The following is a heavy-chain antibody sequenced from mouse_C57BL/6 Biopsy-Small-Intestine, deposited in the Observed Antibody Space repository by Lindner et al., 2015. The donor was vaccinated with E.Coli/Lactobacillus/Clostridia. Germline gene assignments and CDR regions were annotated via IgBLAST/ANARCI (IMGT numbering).Heavy chain of an antibody. CDR1: GYAFTNYL. J-gene: IGHJ2*01. CDR3: ARFITTVPYYFDY. Sequence: VQLQESGAELVRPGTSVKVSCKASGYAFTNYLIEWVKQRPGQGLEWIGVINPGSGGTNYNEKFKGKATLTADKSSSTAYMQLSSLTSEDSAVYFCARFITTVPYYFDYWGQGTTLTVSS. CDR2: INPGSGGT. V-gene: IGHV1-54*01. D-gene: IGHD1-1*01.